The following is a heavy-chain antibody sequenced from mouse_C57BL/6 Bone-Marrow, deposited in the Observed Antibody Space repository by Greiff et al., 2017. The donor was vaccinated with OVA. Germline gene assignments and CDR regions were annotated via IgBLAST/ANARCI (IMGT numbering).Heavy chain of an antibody. CDR1: GFNIKDDY. J-gene: IGHJ1*03. Sequence: EVQLQQSGAELVRPGASVKLSCTASGFNIKDDYMHWVKQRPEQGLEWIGWIDPENGDTEYASKFQGKATITADTSSNTAYLQISSLTSEDTAVYYCTSYYSNFYWYFDVWGTGTTVTVSS. CDR3: TSYYSNFYWYFDV. CDR2: IDPENGDT. V-gene: IGHV14-4*01. D-gene: IGHD2-5*01.